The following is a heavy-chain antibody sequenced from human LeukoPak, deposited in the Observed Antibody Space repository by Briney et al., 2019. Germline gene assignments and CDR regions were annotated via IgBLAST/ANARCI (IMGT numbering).Heavy chain of an antibody. CDR1: GGSISSYY. CDR2: IYYSGST. J-gene: IGHJ3*02. Sequence: SETLSLTCTVPGGSISSYYWSWIRQPPGKGLERIGYIYYSGSTNYNPSLKSRVTISVDTSKNQFSLKLSSVTAADTAVYYCARERPYPTDAFDIWGQGTMVTVSS. V-gene: IGHV4-59*01. CDR3: ARERPYPTDAFDI.